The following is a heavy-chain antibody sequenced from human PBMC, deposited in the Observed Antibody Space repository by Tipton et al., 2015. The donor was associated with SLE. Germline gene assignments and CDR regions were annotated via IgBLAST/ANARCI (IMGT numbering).Heavy chain of an antibody. CDR3: ARRAGDSYNSPFDY. CDR1: GGSFSGHY. V-gene: IGHV4-34*01. D-gene: IGHD5-24*01. J-gene: IGHJ4*02. Sequence: TLSLTCAVYGGSFSGHYWSWIRQPPGKGLEWIGEINHSGSTNYNPSLKSRVTMSVDTSKNQFSLRLSSVTAVDTAVYYCARRAGDSYNSPFDYWGQGNLVTVSS. CDR2: INHSGST.